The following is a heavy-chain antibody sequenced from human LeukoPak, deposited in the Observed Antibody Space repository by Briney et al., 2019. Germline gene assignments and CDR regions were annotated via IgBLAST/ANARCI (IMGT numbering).Heavy chain of an antibody. CDR1: GFSLSTSGVG. CDR3: AQSKSYYGSSGYDFDS. D-gene: IGHD3-22*01. J-gene: IGHJ4*02. Sequence: ESGPTLVNPTQPLTLTCTFSGFSLSTSGVGVDWIRQPPGKALEWLAVIYWDDDKRYSPSLKSRLTITGDTSNNQVVLTMTNMDPVDTATYYCAQSKSYYGSSGYDFDSWGQGTLVTVSS. CDR2: IYWDDDK. V-gene: IGHV2-5*02.